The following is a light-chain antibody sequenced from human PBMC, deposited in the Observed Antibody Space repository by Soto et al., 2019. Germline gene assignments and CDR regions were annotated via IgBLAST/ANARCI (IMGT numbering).Light chain of an antibody. J-gene: IGLJ3*02. CDR2: SNN. V-gene: IGLV1-44*01. CDR1: RSNVASNT. CDR3: AAWDDSLNAVL. Sequence: QSVLTQPPSASGTPGQRVTISCSGSRSNVASNTVNWYQQLPGTAPRVLIYSNNQRPSGVPGRFSGSKTGTSASLAISGLRSEDEGDYYFAAWDDSLNAVLFGGGTKLTVL.